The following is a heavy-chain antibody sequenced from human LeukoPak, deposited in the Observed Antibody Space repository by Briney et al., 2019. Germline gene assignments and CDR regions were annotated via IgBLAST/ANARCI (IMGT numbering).Heavy chain of an antibody. CDR3: ARPGGSDYYYEDY. CDR1: GYTFTSYD. D-gene: IGHD3-22*01. J-gene: IGHJ4*02. CDR2: MNPNSGNT. V-gene: IGHV1-8*01. Sequence: ASVKVSCKASGYTFTSYDINWVRQATGQGLEWRGWMNPNSGNTGYAQKFQGRVTMTRNTSINTAYMELSSMRSEDTAVYYCARPGGSDYYYEDYWGQGTLVTVSS.